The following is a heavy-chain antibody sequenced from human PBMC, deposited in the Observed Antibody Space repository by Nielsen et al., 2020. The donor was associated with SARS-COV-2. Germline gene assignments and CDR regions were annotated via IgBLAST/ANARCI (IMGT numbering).Heavy chain of an antibody. CDR1: GFTVSRYN. D-gene: IGHD2-15*01. J-gene: IGHJ2*01. CDR3: ARDAYCSGGSCDWYFDL. V-gene: IGHV3-53*01. Sequence: GESLKISCAAPGFTVSRYNMNWVRQAPGKGLEWVSIIYSDGSTYYAGSVKGRLTISRDNSKNTLYLQMNSLRAEDTAVYYCARDAYCSGGSCDWYFDLWGRGTLVTVSS. CDR2: IYSDGST.